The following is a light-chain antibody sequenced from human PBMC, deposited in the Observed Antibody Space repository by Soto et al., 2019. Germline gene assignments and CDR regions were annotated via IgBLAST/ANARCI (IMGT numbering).Light chain of an antibody. V-gene: IGKV3-20*01. CDR1: QTVTSGY. Sequence: EIGLTNSPDTLSLSPWEIATLSCRASQTVTSGYLAWYQQQPGQAPRLLIYGASTRATGIPDRFSGSGSGTDFTLTISGLEPEDFALYDCQQYGVKPPTTFGGATKVDIK. CDR3: QQYGVKPPTT. J-gene: IGKJ4*01. CDR2: GAS.